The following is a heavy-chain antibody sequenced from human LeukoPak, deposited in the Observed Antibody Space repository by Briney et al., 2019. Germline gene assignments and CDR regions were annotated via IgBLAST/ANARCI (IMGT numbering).Heavy chain of an antibody. CDR3: ARASSRYSYGMDV. Sequence: ASVKVSCKASGYTFTGYYMHWVRQAPGQGLEWMGWINPNSGGTGYAQKFQGRVTMTGDTSTSTLYMDLSSLRSDDTAVYYCARASSRYSYGMDVWGQGTTVSVSS. CDR2: INPNSGGT. V-gene: IGHV1-2*02. D-gene: IGHD6-13*01. J-gene: IGHJ6*02. CDR1: GYTFTGYY.